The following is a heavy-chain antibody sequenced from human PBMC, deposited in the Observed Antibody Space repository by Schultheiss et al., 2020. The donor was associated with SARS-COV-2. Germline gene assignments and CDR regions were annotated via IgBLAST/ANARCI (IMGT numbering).Heavy chain of an antibody. CDR1: GFTFSSYW. CDR2: IKQDGREL. CDR3: AREAPNWGSPWYFDL. V-gene: IGHV3-7*01. D-gene: IGHD7-27*01. J-gene: IGHJ2*01. Sequence: GESLKISCAASGFTFSSYWMSWVRQAPGKGLEWVANIKQDGRELYYVDSVKGRFTISRDNAKNSLYLQMNSLRAEDTAVYYCAREAPNWGSPWYFDLWGRGTLVTVSS.